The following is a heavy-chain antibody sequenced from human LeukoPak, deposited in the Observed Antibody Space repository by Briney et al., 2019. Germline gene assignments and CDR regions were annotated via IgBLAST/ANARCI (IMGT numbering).Heavy chain of an antibody. D-gene: IGHD3-3*01. CDR3: ARVWGGNFWSGYYGDNWFDP. J-gene: IGHJ5*02. V-gene: IGHV1-46*01. CDR1: GYTFTSYY. CDR2: INLSGGST. Sequence: ASVKVSCKASGYTFTSYYMHWVRQAPGQGLEWMGIINLSGGSTSYAQKFQGRVTMTRDTSTSTVYMELSSLRSEDTAVYYCARVWGGNFWSGYYGDNWFDPWGQGTLVTVSS.